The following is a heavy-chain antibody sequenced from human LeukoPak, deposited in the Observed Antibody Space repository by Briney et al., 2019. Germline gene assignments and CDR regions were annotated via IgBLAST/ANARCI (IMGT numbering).Heavy chain of an antibody. J-gene: IGHJ3*02. V-gene: IGHV1-69*01. CDR2: IIPIFGTA. CDR3: ARGYCSSTSCYAFDI. Sequence: ASVKVSCKASGGTFSSYAISWVRQAPGQGLEWMGGIIPIFGTANYARKFQGRVTITADESTSTAYMELSSLRSEDTAVHYCARGYCSSTSCYAFDIWGQGTMVTVSS. CDR1: GGTFSSYA. D-gene: IGHD2-2*01.